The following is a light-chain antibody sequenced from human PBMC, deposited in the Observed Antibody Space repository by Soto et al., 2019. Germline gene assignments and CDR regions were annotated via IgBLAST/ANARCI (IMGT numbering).Light chain of an antibody. CDR1: SSDVGGYSH. CDR3: CSYAVSSTYV. V-gene: IGLV2-23*02. Sequence: QSVLTQPASVXVSPGQSIAISCTGTSSDVGGYSHVSWYQQQPGKAPKLMISDVSKRPSGVSNRFSGSKSGNTASLTISGLQAEDEADYYCCSYAVSSTYVFGTGTKVTVL. J-gene: IGLJ1*01. CDR2: DVS.